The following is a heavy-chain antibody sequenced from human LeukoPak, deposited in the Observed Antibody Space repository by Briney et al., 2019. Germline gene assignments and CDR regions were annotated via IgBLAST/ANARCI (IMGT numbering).Heavy chain of an antibody. D-gene: IGHD3-10*01. J-gene: IGHJ6*03. Sequence: SETLSLTCTVSGGSISSCNYYWSWIRQPAGRGLEWIGRIYTTGSTNHNPSLKSRVTISVDTSKNQFSLRLNSVTAADTAVYYCTGGESHYYYYMDVWGKGTTVTVSS. CDR3: TGGESHYYYYMDV. V-gene: IGHV4-61*02. CDR2: IYTTGST. CDR1: GGSISSCNYY.